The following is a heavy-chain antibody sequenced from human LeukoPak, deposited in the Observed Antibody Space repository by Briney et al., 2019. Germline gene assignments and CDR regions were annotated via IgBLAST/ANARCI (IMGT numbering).Heavy chain of an antibody. J-gene: IGHJ4*02. Sequence: HPGGSLRLSCAASGFTFSSYSMNWVRQAPGKGLESVAVISHDGNSKYSADSVKGRFTISRDNSKNTPYLQMDSLRVEDTAVYYCAKDRSYSGYEPLDHWGQGTLVSVSS. CDR2: ISHDGNSK. V-gene: IGHV3-30*18. CDR3: AKDRSYSGYEPLDH. CDR1: GFTFSSYS. D-gene: IGHD1-26*01.